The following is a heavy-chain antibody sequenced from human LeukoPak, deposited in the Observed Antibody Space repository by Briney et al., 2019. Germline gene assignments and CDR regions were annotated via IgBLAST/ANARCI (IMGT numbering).Heavy chain of an antibody. J-gene: IGHJ4*02. Sequence: SVKVSCKASAGTFSSYAISWVRQAPGQGLEWMGGIIPIFGTANYAQKFQGRVTITTDESTSTAYMELSSLRSEDTAVYYCARSCISGLMVVVMYFDYWGQGTLVTVSS. D-gene: IGHD3-22*01. CDR3: ARSCISGLMVVVMYFDY. CDR2: IIPIFGTA. CDR1: AGTFSSYA. V-gene: IGHV1-69*05.